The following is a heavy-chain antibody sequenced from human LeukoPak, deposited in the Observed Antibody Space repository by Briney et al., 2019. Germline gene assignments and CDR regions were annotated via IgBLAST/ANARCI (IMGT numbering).Heavy chain of an antibody. CDR2: ISGSGGSI. CDR3: AKWTAVVVTATTYFDY. D-gene: IGHD2-21*02. J-gene: IGHJ4*02. Sequence: GRSLRLSCAASGFTFSSYAMSWVRQAPGKGLEWVSAISGSGGSIYYADSVKGRFTISRDNSKNTLYLQMNSLRAEDTAVYYCAKWTAVVVTATTYFDYWGQGTLVTVSS. V-gene: IGHV3-23*01. CDR1: GFTFSSYA.